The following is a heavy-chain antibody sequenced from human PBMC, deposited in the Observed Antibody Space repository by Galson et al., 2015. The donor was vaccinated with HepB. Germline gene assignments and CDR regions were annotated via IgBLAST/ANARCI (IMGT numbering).Heavy chain of an antibody. CDR3: ATGKWEAPRTYYYYGMDV. CDR1: GFTFDDYT. D-gene: IGHD1-26*01. J-gene: IGHJ6*02. V-gene: IGHV3-43*01. Sequence: SLRLSCAASGFTFDDYTMHWVRQAPGKGLEWVSLISWDGGSTYYADSVKGRFTISRDNSKNSLYLQMNSLRTEDTALYYCATGKWEAPRTYYYYGMDVWGQGTTVTVSS. CDR2: ISWDGGST.